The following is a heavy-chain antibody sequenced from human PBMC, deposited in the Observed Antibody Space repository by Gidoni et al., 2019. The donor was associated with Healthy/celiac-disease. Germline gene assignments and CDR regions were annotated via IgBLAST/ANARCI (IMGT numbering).Heavy chain of an antibody. CDR2: ISSSSSYI. V-gene: IGHV3-21*01. Sequence: EVQLVESGGGLVKPGGSLRLSCAASGFNFSSYSMYWVRQAPGKGLEWVSSISSSSSYIYYADSVKGRFTISRDNAKNSLYLQMNSLRAEDTAVYYCARGRDYGDYGDGVGYYYYGMDVWGQGTTVTVSS. D-gene: IGHD4-17*01. J-gene: IGHJ6*02. CDR3: ARGRDYGDYGDGVGYYYYGMDV. CDR1: GFNFSSYS.